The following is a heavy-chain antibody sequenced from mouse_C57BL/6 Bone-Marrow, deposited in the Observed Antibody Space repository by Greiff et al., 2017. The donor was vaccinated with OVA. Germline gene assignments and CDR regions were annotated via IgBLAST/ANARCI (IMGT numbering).Heavy chain of an antibody. CDR2: ISNGGGST. CDR3: ARHGDY. J-gene: IGHJ4*01. V-gene: IGHV5-12*01. Sequence: EVKLMESGGGLVQPGGSLKLSCAASGFTFSDYYMYWVRQTPEKRLEWVAYISNGGGSTYYPDTLKGRFTISRDNDKNTLYLQMSRLKSEDTAMYYCARHGDYWGQGTSVTVSS. CDR1: GFTFSDYY.